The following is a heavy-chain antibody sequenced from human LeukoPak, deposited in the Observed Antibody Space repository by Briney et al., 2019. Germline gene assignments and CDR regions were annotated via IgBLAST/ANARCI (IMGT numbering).Heavy chain of an antibody. Sequence: SETLSLTCTVSGCSISRYYWSWLRQPPGKGLEWIGYIYYSGSTNYNPSLKSRVTISVDTSKNQFSLKLSSVTAADTAVYYCARGYTAAAELNAWGQGTLVTVSS. CDR1: GCSISRYY. CDR3: ARGYTAAAELNA. D-gene: IGHD6-13*01. V-gene: IGHV4-59*01. CDR2: IYYSGST. J-gene: IGHJ5*02.